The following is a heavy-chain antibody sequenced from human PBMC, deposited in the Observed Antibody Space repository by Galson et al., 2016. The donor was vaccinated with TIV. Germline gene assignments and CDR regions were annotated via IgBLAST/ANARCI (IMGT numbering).Heavy chain of an antibody. CDR2: ISSSGRFV. Sequence: LEWVSTISSSGRFVYYADSLKGRFTISRDSATSSLHLQMNSLRAEDSGIYYCARVRGDGEYSYGAFVYWGQGTLVTVSS. CDR3: ARVRGDGEYSYGAFVY. V-gene: IGHV3-21*01. J-gene: IGHJ4*02. D-gene: IGHD2/OR15-2a*01.